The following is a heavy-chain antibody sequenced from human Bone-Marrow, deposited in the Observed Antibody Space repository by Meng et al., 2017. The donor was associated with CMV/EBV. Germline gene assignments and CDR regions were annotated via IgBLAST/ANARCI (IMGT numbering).Heavy chain of an antibody. D-gene: IGHD1-1*01. CDR2: SHYSGTT. J-gene: IGHJ4*02. CDR3: ARGAGGWGY. CDR1: GGSISNYH. Sequence: SETLSLTCTVSGGSISNYHWSWLRQPPGKGLEWIGYSHYSGTTNYYPSFMGRVTISLDTSKNQFPLKLNSMAAEYTAGYYCARGAGGWGYWGQGTLVTVSS. V-gene: IGHV4-59*13.